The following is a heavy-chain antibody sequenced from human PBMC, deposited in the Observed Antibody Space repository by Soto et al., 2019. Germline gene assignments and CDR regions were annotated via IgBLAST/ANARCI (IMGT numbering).Heavy chain of an antibody. CDR1: GGSISSGGYY. CDR3: ARDLQYSRLFYGMDV. V-gene: IGHV4-31*03. Sequence: SETLSLTCTVSGGSISSGGYYWSWIRQHPGKGLEWIGYIYYSGSTYYNPSLKSRVTISVDTSKNQFSLKLSSVAAADTAVYYCARDLQYSRLFYGMDVWGQGTTVTVSS. J-gene: IGHJ6*02. D-gene: IGHD6-13*01. CDR2: IYYSGST.